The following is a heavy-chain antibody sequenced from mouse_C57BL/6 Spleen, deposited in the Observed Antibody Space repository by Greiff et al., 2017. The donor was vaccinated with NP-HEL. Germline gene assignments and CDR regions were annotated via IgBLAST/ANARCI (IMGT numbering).Heavy chain of an antibody. Sequence: EVKLQESGGGLVKPGGSLKLSCAASGFTFSSYTMSWVRQTPEKRLEWVATISGGGGNTYYPDSVKGRFTISRDNAKNTLYLQMSSLRSEDTALYYCARHGGYYGSSSYFDYWGQGTTLTVSS. D-gene: IGHD1-1*01. CDR2: ISGGGGNT. V-gene: IGHV5-9*01. CDR1: GFTFSSYT. J-gene: IGHJ2*01. CDR3: ARHGGYYGSSSYFDY.